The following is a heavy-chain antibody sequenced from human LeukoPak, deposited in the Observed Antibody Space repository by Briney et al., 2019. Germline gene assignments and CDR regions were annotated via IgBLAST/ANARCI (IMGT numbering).Heavy chain of an antibody. CDR3: ARRLISGGSLY. V-gene: IGHV3-30*14. Sequence: GGSLRLSCAASGFTFSSYAMHWVRQAPGKGLEWVAVISYDGSNKYYADSVKGRFTISRDNSKNTLYLQMNSLRAEDTAVYYCARRLISGGSLYWGQGTLVTVSS. J-gene: IGHJ4*02. CDR1: GFTFSSYA. D-gene: IGHD2-15*01. CDR2: ISYDGSNK.